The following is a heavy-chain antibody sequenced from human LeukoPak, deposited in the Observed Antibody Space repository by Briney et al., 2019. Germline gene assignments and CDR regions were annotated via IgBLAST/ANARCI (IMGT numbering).Heavy chain of an antibody. CDR3: AKDMGAADDAFDL. V-gene: IGHV3-74*01. Sequence: GGSLRLSCAASGFTFSSYWMHWVRQAPGKGLVWVSRISTDGRITNYADSVKGRFTISRDNSNNTLFLEMNTLREEDTAIYFCAKDMGAADDAFDLWGQGTMVTVSS. CDR1: GFTFSSYW. J-gene: IGHJ3*01. CDR2: ISTDGRIT. D-gene: IGHD1-26*01.